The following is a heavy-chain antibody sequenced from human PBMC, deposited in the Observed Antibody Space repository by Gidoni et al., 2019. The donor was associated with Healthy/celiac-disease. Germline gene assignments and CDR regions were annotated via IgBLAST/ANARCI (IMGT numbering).Heavy chain of an antibody. CDR2: INHSGST. J-gene: IGHJ3*02. V-gene: IGHV4-34*01. CDR3: ARATSAFDI. Sequence: VQLQQWDAGLLKPSETLSLTCAGYGGSFSGYYWSWIRQPPGKGLEWIGEINHSGSTNYNPSLKSRVTISVDTSKNHFSLKLSSVTAADTAVYYCARATSAFDIWGQGTMVTVSS. CDR1: GGSFSGYY.